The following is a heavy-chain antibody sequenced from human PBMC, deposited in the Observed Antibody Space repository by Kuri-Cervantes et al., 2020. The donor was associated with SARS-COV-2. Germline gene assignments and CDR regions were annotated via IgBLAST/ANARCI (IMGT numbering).Heavy chain of an antibody. V-gene: IGHV5-51*01. D-gene: IGHD6-13*01. J-gene: IGHJ4*02. CDR1: GYSFTSYW. CDR3: ARRTGQQLFYY. Sequence: GGSLRLSCKGSGYSFTSYWIGWVRQMPGKGLEWMGIIYPGDSDTRYSPSFQGQVTITADKSISTAYLQGSSLKASDTAMYYCARRTGQQLFYYWGQGTLVTVSS. CDR2: IYPGDSDT.